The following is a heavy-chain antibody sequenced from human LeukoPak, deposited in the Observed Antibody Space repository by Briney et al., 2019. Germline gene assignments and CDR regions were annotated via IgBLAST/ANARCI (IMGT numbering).Heavy chain of an antibody. CDR3: ARGNYYDSSGYYYL. J-gene: IGHJ4*02. Sequence: ASVKVSCKASGYTFTDYDINWVRQATGQGLEWMGWMNPNSGNTGYAQKFQGRVTMTRNTSISTTYMELSSLRSEDTAVYYCARGNYYDSSGYYYLWGQGTLVTVSS. V-gene: IGHV1-8*01. CDR2: MNPNSGNT. D-gene: IGHD3-22*01. CDR1: GYTFTDYD.